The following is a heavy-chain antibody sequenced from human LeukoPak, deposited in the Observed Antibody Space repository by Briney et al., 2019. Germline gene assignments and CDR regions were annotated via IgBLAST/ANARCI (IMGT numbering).Heavy chain of an antibody. CDR1: GFTFSSYG. CDR3: AKDLNYDFWSGLGN. J-gene: IGHJ4*02. CDR2: ISYDGTNK. V-gene: IGHV3-30*18. D-gene: IGHD3-3*01. Sequence: GGSLRLSCAVSGFTFSSYGMHWVRQAPGKGLEWMAVISYDGTNKYYADSVKGRFTVSRDNSKNTLYLQMNSLRAEDTAVYYCAKDLNYDFWSGLGNWGQGTLVTVSS.